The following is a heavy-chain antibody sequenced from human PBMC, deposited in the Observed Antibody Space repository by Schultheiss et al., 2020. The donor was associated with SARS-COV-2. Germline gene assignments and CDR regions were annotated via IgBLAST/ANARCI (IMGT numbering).Heavy chain of an antibody. V-gene: IGHV4-59*10. D-gene: IGHD3-22*01. CDR3: ARSLRGYDSSGYHDY. CDR2: IYTSGST. Sequence: ESLKISCAVYGGSFSGYYWSWIRQPAGKGLEWIGRIYTSGSTNYNPSLKSRVTMSVDTSKNQFSLKLSSVTAADTAVYYCARSLRGYDSSGYHDYWGQGTLVTVSS. J-gene: IGHJ4*02. CDR1: GGSFSGYY.